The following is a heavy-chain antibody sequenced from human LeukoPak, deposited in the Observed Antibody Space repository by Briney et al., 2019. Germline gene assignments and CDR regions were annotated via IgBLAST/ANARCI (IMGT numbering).Heavy chain of an antibody. CDR3: ARSPGYSYGMDV. V-gene: IGHV3-48*01. D-gene: IGHD2-15*01. CDR1: GXTFSSXN. Sequence: GSLRLXXXASGXTFSSXNMNWVRQAPGKGLEWVSYITSSSSTIYYADSVKGRFTISRDNAKNSLYLQMNSLRAEDTAVYYCARSPGYSYGMDVWGQGTTVTVSS. CDR2: ITSSSSTI. J-gene: IGHJ6*02.